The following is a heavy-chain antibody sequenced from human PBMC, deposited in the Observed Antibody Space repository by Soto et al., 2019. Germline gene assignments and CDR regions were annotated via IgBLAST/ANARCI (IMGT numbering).Heavy chain of an antibody. CDR2: ISWRTGDI. Sequence: VYLVESGGDLVQPGRSLRLTCLASGFLFDDFDMHWVRQGPGKGLEWVAGISWRTGDIVYADSVRGRFTISGDKAKQSLDLEMESLSIDDTAMYYCVKAQLRGGALGWWGFDGWGQGPLVTVSS. CDR1: GFLFDDFD. J-gene: IGHJ4*02. V-gene: IGHV3-9*01. CDR3: VKAQLRGGALGWWGFDG. D-gene: IGHD3-10*01.